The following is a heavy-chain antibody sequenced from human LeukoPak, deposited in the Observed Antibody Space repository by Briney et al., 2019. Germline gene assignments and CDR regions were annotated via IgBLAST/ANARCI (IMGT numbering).Heavy chain of an antibody. D-gene: IGHD6-6*01. CDR1: GGSFSGYY. V-gene: IGHV4-34*01. J-gene: IGHJ6*03. CDR2: INHSGST. Sequence: SETLSLTCAVYGGSFSGYYWSWIRQPPGKGLEWIGEINHSGSTNYNPSLKSRVTISVDTSKNQFSLKLSSVTAADTAVYFCARDWGVGGRPGYMDVWGKGTTVTVSS. CDR3: ARDWGVGGRPGYMDV.